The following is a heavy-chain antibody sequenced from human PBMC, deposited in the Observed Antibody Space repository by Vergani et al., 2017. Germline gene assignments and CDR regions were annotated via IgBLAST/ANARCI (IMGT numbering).Heavy chain of an antibody. Sequence: QVQLVQSGAEVKKPGASVKVSCKASGYTFTSYAMHWVRQAPGQRLEWMGWMNPNSGNTGYAQKFQGRVTMTRNTSISTAYMELSSLRSEDTAVYYCARGGIVATIGWFDPWGQGTLVTVSS. D-gene: IGHD5-12*01. J-gene: IGHJ5*02. CDR3: ARGGIVATIGWFDP. V-gene: IGHV1-8*02. CDR2: MNPNSGNT. CDR1: GYTFTSYA.